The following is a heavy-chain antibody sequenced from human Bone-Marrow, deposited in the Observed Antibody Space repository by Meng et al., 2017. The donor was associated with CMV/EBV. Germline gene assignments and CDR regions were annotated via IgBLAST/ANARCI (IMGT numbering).Heavy chain of an antibody. CDR1: GFTFNNYG. CDR3: ARESYDFWSGYSDSGTNWFDP. D-gene: IGHD3-3*01. V-gene: IGHV3-30*02. Sequence: GESLKIPCAASGFTFNNYGMHWVRQAPGKGLQWVAFIRYDGSRKYYADSVKCRFTISRDNSKTTLYLQMGSLRAEDMAVYYCARESYDFWSGYSDSGTNWFDPWGQGTLVTVSS. J-gene: IGHJ5*02. CDR2: IRYDGSRK.